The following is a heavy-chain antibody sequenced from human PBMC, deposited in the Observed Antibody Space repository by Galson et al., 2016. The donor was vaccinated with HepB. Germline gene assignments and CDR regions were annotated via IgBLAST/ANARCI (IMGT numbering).Heavy chain of an antibody. Sequence: SVKVSCKAVGYTFTRYGISWLRQAPGQGLEWMGWINPDSGTRKYASSLQDRVTLTTDTSTTTLYMELTALTSDDTAYYYCARGDFDILAGDHWGQGTLVTVS. CDR2: INPDSGTR. CDR1: GYTFTRYG. CDR3: ARGDFDILAGDH. V-gene: IGHV1-18*01. D-gene: IGHD2-21*01. J-gene: IGHJ4*02.